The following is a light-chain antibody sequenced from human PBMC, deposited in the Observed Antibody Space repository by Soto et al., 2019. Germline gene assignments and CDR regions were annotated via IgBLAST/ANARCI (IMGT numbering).Light chain of an antibody. CDR2: GVS. CDR3: QQYSTLPHT. J-gene: IGKJ2*01. CDR1: QSVSNSF. Sequence: ESVLTQSPGTLSLSPGERATLSCRASQSVSNSFFAWYQQKPGQAPRLLIYGVSSRATGIPDRFSGSGSGTDFTLTISRLEPEDCVVYYCQQYSTLPHTFGHGTKLEVK. V-gene: IGKV3-20*01.